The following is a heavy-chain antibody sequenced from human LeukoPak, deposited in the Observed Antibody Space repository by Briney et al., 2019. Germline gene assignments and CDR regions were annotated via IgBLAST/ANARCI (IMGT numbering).Heavy chain of an antibody. V-gene: IGHV3-30*04. CDR2: ISYDGTNK. D-gene: IGHD6-19*01. CDR1: GFTFSSYA. CDR3: ARHSYRYTSDWYDGDY. J-gene: IGHJ4*02. Sequence: SGRSLRLSCAASGFTFSSYAMHWVRQAPGRGLEWVSVISYDGTNKYYTDSVKGRFTISRDNSKNTLYLQMNSLRAEDTAVYYCARHSYRYTSDWYDGDYWGQGTLVTVSS.